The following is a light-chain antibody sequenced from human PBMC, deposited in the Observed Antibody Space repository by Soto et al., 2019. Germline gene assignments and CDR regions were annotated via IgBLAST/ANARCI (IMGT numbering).Light chain of an antibody. CDR3: QQYNSYPRT. J-gene: IGKJ4*01. V-gene: IGKV1-5*03. Sequence: DIQMTQSPSTLSASVGERVTISCRASQSASTWLAWYQQKPGRAPNLLIYNASSLESGVPSRFSGSGAGTEFTLTINSLQPDDFATYYCQQYNSYPRTFGGGTKVEIK. CDR2: NAS. CDR1: QSASTW.